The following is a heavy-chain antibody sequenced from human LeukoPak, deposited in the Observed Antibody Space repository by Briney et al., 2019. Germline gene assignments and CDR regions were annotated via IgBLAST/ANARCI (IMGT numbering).Heavy chain of an antibody. CDR2: INPNSGGT. CDR1: GYTFTGYY. D-gene: IGHD4-11*01. Sequence: ASVKVSCKASGYTFTGYYMHWVRQAPGQGLEWMGWINPNSGGTNYAQKFQGRVTMTRDTSISTAYMELSRLRSDDTAVYYCARYDYSNLDMAEYFQHWGRGTLVTVSS. CDR3: ARYDYSNLDMAEYFQH. V-gene: IGHV1-2*02. J-gene: IGHJ1*01.